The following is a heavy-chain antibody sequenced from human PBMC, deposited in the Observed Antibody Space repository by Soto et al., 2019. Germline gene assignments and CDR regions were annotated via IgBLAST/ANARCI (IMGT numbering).Heavy chain of an antibody. V-gene: IGHV1-69*13. CDR2: IIPIFGTA. Sequence: SVKVSCKASGGTFSSYAISWVRQAPGQGLEWMGGIIPIFGTANYAQKFQGRVTITADESTSTAYMELSSLRSEDTAVYYCARDQTPYYDFWSGYPSRYYGMDVWGQGTTVTVSS. D-gene: IGHD3-3*01. J-gene: IGHJ6*02. CDR3: ARDQTPYYDFWSGYPSRYYGMDV. CDR1: GGTFSSYA.